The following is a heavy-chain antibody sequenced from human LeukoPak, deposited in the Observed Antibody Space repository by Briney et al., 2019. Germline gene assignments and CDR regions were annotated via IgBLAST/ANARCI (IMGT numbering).Heavy chain of an antibody. CDR1: GFTFSSYS. D-gene: IGHD5-24*01. V-gene: IGHV3-21*01. Sequence: GGSLRLSCAASGFTFSSYSMNWVRQAPGKGLEWVSSISSSSSYIYYADSVKGRFTISRDNAKNSLYLQMNSLRAEDTAVYYCARGRRWLQSTPFDYWGQGTLVTVSS. J-gene: IGHJ4*02. CDR2: ISSSSSYI. CDR3: ARGRRWLQSTPFDY.